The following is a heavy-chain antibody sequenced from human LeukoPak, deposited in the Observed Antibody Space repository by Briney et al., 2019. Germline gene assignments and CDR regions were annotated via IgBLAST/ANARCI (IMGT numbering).Heavy chain of an antibody. V-gene: IGHV3-30-3*01. Sequence: GGSLRLSCAASGFTFSTYAMFWVRQAPGKGLEWVAVISKDGSNKDYADSVKGRFTISRDNSKNTVYLQMNSLRTEDTAVYYCARDGGWGAAVMFSINYYYYGMDVWGQGTTVTVSS. J-gene: IGHJ6*02. D-gene: IGHD2-2*01. CDR2: ISKDGSNK. CDR1: GFTFSTYA. CDR3: ARDGGWGAAVMFSINYYYYGMDV.